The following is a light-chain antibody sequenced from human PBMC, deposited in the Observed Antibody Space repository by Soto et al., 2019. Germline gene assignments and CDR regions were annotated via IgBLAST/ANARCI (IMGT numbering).Light chain of an antibody. V-gene: IGKV1-5*01. CDR3: LQHNSYPLT. CDR2: GTS. Sequence: DIQMTQCPSTLSAFVGDRVTITCRASQSISSWLAWYQQKPGKAPKLLIYGTSDLQTGVPSRFSGSGSGTEFTLTISSLQPEDFATYYCLQHNSYPLTFGPGTKVDIK. CDR1: QSISSW. J-gene: IGKJ3*01.